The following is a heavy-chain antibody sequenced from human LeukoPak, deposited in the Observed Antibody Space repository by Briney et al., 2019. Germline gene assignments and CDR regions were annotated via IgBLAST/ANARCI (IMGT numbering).Heavy chain of an antibody. Sequence: PSDTPSPTCTVSGGSMRGYYWSWIRQPPGKGLEWIGYVSYSGSTNYNPSLKSRLTISVDTSKNQFSLKLTSVTAADTAVYYCARQRTAADYYYYYHMDVWRRGTRVTVSS. V-gene: IGHV4-59*08. CDR2: VSYSGST. J-gene: IGHJ6*03. CDR1: GGSMRGYY. D-gene: IGHD6-13*01. CDR3: ARQRTAADYYYYYHMDV.